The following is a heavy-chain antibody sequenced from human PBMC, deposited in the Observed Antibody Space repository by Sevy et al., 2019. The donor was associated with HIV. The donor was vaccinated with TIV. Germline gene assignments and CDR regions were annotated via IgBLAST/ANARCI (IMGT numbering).Heavy chain of an antibody. D-gene: IGHD3-22*01. J-gene: IGHJ5*02. V-gene: IGHV3-48*03. Sequence: GGSLRLSCEASGFTFSSYEMNWVRQAPGKGLEWVSYISSSGTTIKYADSVKGRFTISRDNAKNSLYIQMNSLRAEDTAVYYCARVDANYDKGFDPWGQGTLVTVSS. CDR3: ARVDANYDKGFDP. CDR2: ISSSGTTI. CDR1: GFTFSSYE.